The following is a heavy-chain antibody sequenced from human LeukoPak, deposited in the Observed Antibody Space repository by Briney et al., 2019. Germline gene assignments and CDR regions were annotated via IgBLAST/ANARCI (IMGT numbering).Heavy chain of an antibody. V-gene: IGHV3-9*01. J-gene: IGHJ6*03. CDR2: ISWNSGSI. CDR1: GFTFDDYA. CDR3: ARRPRDSSGDTYYMDV. D-gene: IGHD3-22*01. Sequence: GGSLRLSCAASGFTFDDYAMHWVRQAPGKGLEWVSGISWNSGSIGYADSVKGRFTISRDNAKNSLYLQMSSLRAEDTAVYYCARRPRDSSGDTYYMDVWGKGTTVTVSS.